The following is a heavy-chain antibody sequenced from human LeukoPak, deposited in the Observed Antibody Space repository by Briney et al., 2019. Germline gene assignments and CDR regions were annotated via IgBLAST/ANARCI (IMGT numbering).Heavy chain of an antibody. Sequence: GGSLRLSCAASGFTFSTYTMNWVRQAPGKGLEWVSAISGSGAGTYYADSVKGRFTISRDNSWNTLYLQMSSLRAEDTAVYYCAKDQVISGSEASDIWGQGTMVTVSS. V-gene: IGHV3-23*01. CDR2: ISGSGAGT. CDR1: GFTFSTYT. J-gene: IGHJ3*02. D-gene: IGHD2-21*01. CDR3: AKDQVISGSEASDI.